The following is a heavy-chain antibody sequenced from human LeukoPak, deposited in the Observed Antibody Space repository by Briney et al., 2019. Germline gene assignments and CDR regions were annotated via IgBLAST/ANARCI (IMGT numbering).Heavy chain of an antibody. V-gene: IGHV4-34*01. CDR1: GGSFSGYF. D-gene: IGHD3-10*01. CDR3: ARGPPLWFGDHGVDY. CDR2: INHSGST. J-gene: IGHJ4*02. Sequence: SETLSLTCAVYGGSFSGYFWSWIRQPPGKGLEWIGEINHSGSTNYNPSLKSRVTISVDTSKNQFSLKLSSVTAADTAVYYCARGPPLWFGDHGVDYWGQGTLVTVSS.